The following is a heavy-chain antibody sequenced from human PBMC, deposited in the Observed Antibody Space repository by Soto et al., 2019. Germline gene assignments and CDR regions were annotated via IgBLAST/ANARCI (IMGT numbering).Heavy chain of an antibody. J-gene: IGHJ2*01. CDR2: IFHTGST. D-gene: IGHD3-3*01. CDR1: GGSISSGNFS. Sequence: SETLSLTCTVSGGSISSGNFSWTWIRQPPGKGLEWIAYIFHTGSTFYNSSLKPRVSISVDRSKNQFSLKLKSVTETDTAVYYCARVKVGDLFRFNWFFDLWGRGTLVTVSS. CDR3: ARVKVGDLFRFNWFFDL. V-gene: IGHV4-30-2*01.